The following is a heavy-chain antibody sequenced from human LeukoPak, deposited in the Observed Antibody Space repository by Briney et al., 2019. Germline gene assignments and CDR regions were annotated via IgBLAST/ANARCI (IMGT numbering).Heavy chain of an antibody. CDR3: AREGLTSFYDILTGYYRALDY. CDR1: GYTFTSNY. J-gene: IGHJ4*02. CDR2: IYPRDGST. V-gene: IGHV1-46*01. D-gene: IGHD3-9*01. Sequence: GASVTVSCKASGYTFTSNYIHWVRQAPGQGLEWMGMIYPRDGSTSYAQKFQGRVTVTRDTSTSTVHMELSSLRSEDTAMYYCAREGLTSFYDILTGYYRALDYWGQGTLVTVSS.